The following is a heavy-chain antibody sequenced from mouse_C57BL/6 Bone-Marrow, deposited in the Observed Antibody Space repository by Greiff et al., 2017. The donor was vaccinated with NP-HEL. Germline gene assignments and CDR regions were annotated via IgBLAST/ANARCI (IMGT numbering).Heavy chain of an antibody. Sequence: QVHVKQSGAELARPGASVKLSCKASGYTFTSYGISWVKQRTGQGLEWIGEIYPRSGNTYYNEKFKGKATLTADKSSSTAYMELRSLTSEDYAVYFCARDSSGRDYWGQGTTLTVSS. CDR3: ARDSSGRDY. CDR1: GYTFTSYG. J-gene: IGHJ2*01. V-gene: IGHV1-81*01. D-gene: IGHD3-2*02. CDR2: IYPRSGNT.